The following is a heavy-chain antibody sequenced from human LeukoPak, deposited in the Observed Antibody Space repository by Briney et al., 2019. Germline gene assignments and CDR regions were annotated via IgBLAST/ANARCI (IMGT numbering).Heavy chain of an antibody. D-gene: IGHD3-9*01. V-gene: IGHV5-51*01. Sequence: GESLKISCKGSGYSFTSCWIGWVRQMPGKGLEWMGIIYPGDSDTRYSPSFQGRVTISADKSISTAYLQWSSLKASDTAMYYCARLKYYDILTGLGGFDYWGQGTLVTVSS. CDR3: ARLKYYDILTGLGGFDY. CDR2: IYPGDSDT. CDR1: GYSFTSCW. J-gene: IGHJ4*02.